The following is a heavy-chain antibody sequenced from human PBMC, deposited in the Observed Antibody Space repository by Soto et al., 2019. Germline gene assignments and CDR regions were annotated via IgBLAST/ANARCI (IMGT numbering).Heavy chain of an antibody. CDR1: GYTLTELS. J-gene: IGHJ6*03. D-gene: IGHD3-10*01. CDR3: ARGTKVPAGRDGSGSYYTPAKSYYYYYYMDV. Sequence: ASVKVSCKVSGYTLTELSMHWVRQAPGKGLEWMGGFDPEDGETFYAQKFQGRVTMTRNTSISTAYMELSSLRSEDTAVYYCARGTKVPAGRDGSGSYYTPAKSYYYYYYMDVWGKGTTVTVSS. CDR2: FDPEDGET. V-gene: IGHV1-24*01.